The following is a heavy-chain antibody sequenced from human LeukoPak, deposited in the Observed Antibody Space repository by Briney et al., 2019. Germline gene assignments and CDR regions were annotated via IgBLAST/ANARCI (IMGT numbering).Heavy chain of an antibody. CDR3: AKFSQTRLGDFDY. J-gene: IGHJ4*02. Sequence: GGSLRLSCAASGFTFSSYSMTWVRQAPGKGLECVSYISSSSSTIYYADSVKGRFTISRDNAKNSLYLQMNSLRAEDTAVYYCAKFSQTRLGDFDYWGQGTLVTVSS. D-gene: IGHD3-16*01. CDR1: GFTFSSYS. CDR2: ISSSSSTI. V-gene: IGHV3-48*01.